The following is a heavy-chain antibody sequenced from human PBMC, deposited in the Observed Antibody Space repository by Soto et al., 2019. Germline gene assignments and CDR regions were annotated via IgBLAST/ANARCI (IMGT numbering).Heavy chain of an antibody. D-gene: IGHD2-21*02. V-gene: IGHV4-31*03. CDR3: ARDSCGGDCYSYYFDY. CDR1: GGSISSGGYY. CDR2: IYYSGST. J-gene: IGHJ4*02. Sequence: PSETLSLTCTVSGGSISSGGYYWSWIRQHPGKGLEWIGYIYYSGSTYYNPSLKSRVTISVDTSKNQFSLKLSSVTAADTAVYYCARDSCGGDCYSYYFDYWGQGTLVTVSS.